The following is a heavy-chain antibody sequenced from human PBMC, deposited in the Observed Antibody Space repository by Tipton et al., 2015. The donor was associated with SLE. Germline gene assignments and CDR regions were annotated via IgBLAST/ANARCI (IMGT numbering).Heavy chain of an antibody. J-gene: IGHJ3*02. CDR2: IYYSGST. V-gene: IGHV4-59*11. CDR1: GGSISSHY. Sequence: TLSLTCTVSGGSISSHYWSWIRQPPGKGLEWIGYIYYSGSTNYNPSLKSRVTLSVDTSKNQFSLKLSSVTAADTAVYYCARERYNWNRDAFDIWGQGTMVTVSS. D-gene: IGHD1-20*01. CDR3: ARERYNWNRDAFDI.